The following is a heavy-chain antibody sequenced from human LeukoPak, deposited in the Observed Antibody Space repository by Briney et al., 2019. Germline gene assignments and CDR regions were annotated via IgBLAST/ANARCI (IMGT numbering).Heavy chain of an antibody. CDR2: INPNSGGT. J-gene: IGHJ4*02. V-gene: IGHV1-2*02. D-gene: IGHD5-12*01. Sequence: ASVKVSCKASGYIFSGYYMHWVRQAPGQGLEWMGWINPNSGGTNYAQKFQGRVTMTRDTSISTAYMELSRLRSDDTAMYYCAKSSAYSGYAVDYWGQGSLVTVSS. CDR1: GYIFSGYY. CDR3: AKSSAYSGYAVDY.